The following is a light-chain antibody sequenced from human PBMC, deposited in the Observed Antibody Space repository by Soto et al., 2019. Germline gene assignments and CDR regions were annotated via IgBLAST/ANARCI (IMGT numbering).Light chain of an antibody. V-gene: IGKV4-1*01. Sequence: DIVMTQSPDSLAVSLGERATINCKSSQSVLSSANNKNYLAWYQQKPGQPPKLLIYGASNRASGVPDRFSGSGSWTDFTLTISSLQAEDLAVYYCQQYYGAPLTFGGGTTVEIK. CDR1: QSVLSSANNKNY. CDR3: QQYYGAPLT. J-gene: IGKJ4*01. CDR2: GAS.